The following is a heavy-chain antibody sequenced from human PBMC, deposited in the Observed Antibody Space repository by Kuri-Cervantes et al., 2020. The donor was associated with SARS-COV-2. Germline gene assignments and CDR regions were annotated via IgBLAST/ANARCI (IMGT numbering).Heavy chain of an antibody. D-gene: IGHD3-3*01. J-gene: IGHJ1*01. Sequence: SETLSLTCAVSGYSISSGGYSWSWIRQTPGKGLEWIGSIYQAGSTFYNPSLKSRVSISLDRSKNQYSLNLSSVTAADTAVYYCVAAILGVDTGYFQHWGQGTLVTVSS. CDR3: VAAILGVDTGYFQH. CDR1: GYSISSGGYS. CDR2: IYQAGST. V-gene: IGHV4-30-2*01.